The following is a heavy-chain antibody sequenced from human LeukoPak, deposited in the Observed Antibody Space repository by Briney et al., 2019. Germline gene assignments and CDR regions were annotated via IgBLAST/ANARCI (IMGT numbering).Heavy chain of an antibody. V-gene: IGHV3-23*01. Sequence: PGGSLRLSCAASGFTFSSYAMSWVRQAPGKGLEWVSAISGSGGSTYYADSVKGRFTISRDNSKNTLYLQMNSLRAEDTAVYYCAKVAPGMAAAGTGAFDIWGQGTMVTVSS. CDR2: ISGSGGST. D-gene: IGHD6-13*01. CDR3: AKVAPGMAAAGTGAFDI. CDR1: GFTFSSYA. J-gene: IGHJ3*02.